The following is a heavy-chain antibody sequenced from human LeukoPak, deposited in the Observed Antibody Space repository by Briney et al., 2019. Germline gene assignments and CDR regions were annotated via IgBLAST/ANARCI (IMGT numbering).Heavy chain of an antibody. J-gene: IGHJ6*03. CDR1: GFTFSSYW. Sequence: GGSLRLSCAASGFTFSSYWMSWVRQAPGKGLEWVANIKQDGSEKYYVDSVKGRFTISRDNAKNSLYLQMNSLRAEDTAVYYCARIIGPATGGMDVWGKGTTVTVSS. CDR2: IKQDGSEK. D-gene: IGHD2-8*02. CDR3: ARIIGPATGGMDV. V-gene: IGHV3-7*01.